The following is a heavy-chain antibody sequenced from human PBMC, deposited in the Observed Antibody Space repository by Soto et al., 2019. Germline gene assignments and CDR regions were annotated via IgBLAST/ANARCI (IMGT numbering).Heavy chain of an antibody. CDR2: IYYSGST. Sequence: SETLSLTCTVSGGSISTYYWSWIRQPPGKGLEWIGYIYYSGSTNYNPSLKSRVTISVDTSKNQFSLKLSSVTAADTAVYYCARSYKYYYDSSGYYLDYWGQGTLVTVSS. CDR3: ARSYKYYYDSSGYYLDY. CDR1: GGSISTYY. V-gene: IGHV4-59*01. D-gene: IGHD3-22*01. J-gene: IGHJ4*02.